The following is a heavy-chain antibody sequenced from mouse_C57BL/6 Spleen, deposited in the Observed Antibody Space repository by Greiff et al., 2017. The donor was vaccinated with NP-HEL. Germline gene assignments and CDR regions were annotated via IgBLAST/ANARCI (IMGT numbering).Heavy chain of an antibody. CDR1: GYTFTSYW. CDR2: IDPSDSYT. CDR3: ARSGDYDKSFAY. Sequence: VQLQQPGAELVKPGASVKLSCKASGYTFTSYWMQWVKQRPGQGLEWIGEIDPSDSYTNYNQKFKGKATLTVDTSSSTAYMQLCSLTSEDSAVYYCARSGDYDKSFAYWGQGTLVTVSA. V-gene: IGHV1-50*01. D-gene: IGHD2-4*01. J-gene: IGHJ3*01.